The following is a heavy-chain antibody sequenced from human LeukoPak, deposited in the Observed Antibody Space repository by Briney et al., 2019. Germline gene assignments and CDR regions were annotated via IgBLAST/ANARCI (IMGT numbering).Heavy chain of an antibody. Sequence: SETLSLTCAVYGGSFSGYYWSWIRQPPGKGLEWIGEINHSGSTNYNPSLKSRVTISVDTSKNQFSLKLSSVTAADTAVYYCARYLLRGVIFLWGQGTLVTVSS. CDR2: INHSGST. J-gene: IGHJ4*02. CDR1: GGSFSGYY. D-gene: IGHD3-10*01. CDR3: ARYLLRGVIFL. V-gene: IGHV4-34*01.